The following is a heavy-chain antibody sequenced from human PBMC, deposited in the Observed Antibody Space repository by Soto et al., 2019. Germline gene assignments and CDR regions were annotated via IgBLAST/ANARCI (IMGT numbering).Heavy chain of an antibody. CDR3: ARAWVYGDYEFVFDY. J-gene: IGHJ4*02. Sequence: PGGSLRLSCAASGFTFSSYDMHWVRQATGKGLEWVSAIGTAGDTYYPGSVKGRFTISRENTKNSLYLQMNSLRAEDTAVYYCARAWVYGDYEFVFDYWGQGTLVTVSS. CDR1: GFTFSSYD. D-gene: IGHD4-17*01. V-gene: IGHV3-13*01. CDR2: IGTAGDT.